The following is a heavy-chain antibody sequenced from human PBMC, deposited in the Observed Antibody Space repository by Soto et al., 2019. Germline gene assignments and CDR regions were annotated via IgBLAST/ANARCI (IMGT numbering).Heavy chain of an antibody. D-gene: IGHD2-2*01. J-gene: IGHJ3*02. CDR3: ASPTCSSTSCSKEDAFDI. CDR1: GYTFTSYG. CDR2: ISAYNGNT. V-gene: IGHV1-18*01. Sequence: GASVKVSCKASGYTFTSYGISWVRQAPGQGLEWMGWISAYNGNTNYAQKLQGRVAMTTDTSTSTAYMELRSLRSDDTAVYYCASPTCSSTSCSKEDAFDIWGQGTMVTVSS.